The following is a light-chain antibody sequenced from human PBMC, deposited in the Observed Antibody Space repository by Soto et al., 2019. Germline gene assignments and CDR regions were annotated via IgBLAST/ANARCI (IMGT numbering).Light chain of an antibody. CDR2: DVT. J-gene: IGLJ1*01. CDR1: SSDVGGYNY. Sequence: QSALTQPASVSGSPGQSITISCTGSSSDVGGYNYVSWYQQYPGKAPKLMIYDVTNRPSGVSDRFSGSKSGNTASLTISGLQAEDEADYYCTSYTTSSTLLDVFGTGTKLTVL. CDR3: TSYTTSSTLLDV. V-gene: IGLV2-14*01.